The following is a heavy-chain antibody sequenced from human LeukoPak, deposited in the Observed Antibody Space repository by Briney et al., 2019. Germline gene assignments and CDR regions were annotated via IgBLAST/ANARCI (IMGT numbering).Heavy chain of an antibody. J-gene: IGHJ4*02. CDR1: GXSFSGYY. CDR3: AATTGKGGY. CDR2: INHSGST. D-gene: IGHD1-14*01. Sequence: SETLSLTCAVYGXSFSGYYWSWIRQPPGKGLEWIGEINHSGSTNYNPSLKSRVTISVDTSKNQFSLKLSSVTAADTAVYYCAATTGKGGYWGQGTLVTVSS. V-gene: IGHV4-34*01.